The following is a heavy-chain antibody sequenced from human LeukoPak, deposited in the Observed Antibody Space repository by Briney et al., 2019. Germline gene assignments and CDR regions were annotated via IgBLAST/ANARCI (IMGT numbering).Heavy chain of an antibody. Sequence: PGGSLRLSCAASGFTFSSYGMHWVRQAPGKGLEWVAVIWYDGSSKYYADSVKGRFTISRDNSKNTLYLQMNSLRAEDTAVYYCARDPINYYDSSGYYDYWGQGTLVTVSS. CDR3: ARDPINYYDSSGYYDY. CDR2: IWYDGSSK. CDR1: GFTFSSYG. V-gene: IGHV3-33*01. D-gene: IGHD3-22*01. J-gene: IGHJ4*02.